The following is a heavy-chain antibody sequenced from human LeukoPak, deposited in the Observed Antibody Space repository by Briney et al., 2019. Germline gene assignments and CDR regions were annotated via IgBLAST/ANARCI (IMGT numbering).Heavy chain of an antibody. Sequence: PSETLSLTCAVSGASISSGGYSWNWIRQPPGKGLEWIGCTYHSGSTYYNPSLKSRVTISVDTSKNQFSLKLSSVTAADTAVYYCARSITIFGRAYYYGMDVWGQGTTVTVSS. V-gene: IGHV4-30-2*02. J-gene: IGHJ6*02. D-gene: IGHD3-3*01. CDR3: ARSITIFGRAYYYGMDV. CDR2: TYHSGST. CDR1: GASISSGGYS.